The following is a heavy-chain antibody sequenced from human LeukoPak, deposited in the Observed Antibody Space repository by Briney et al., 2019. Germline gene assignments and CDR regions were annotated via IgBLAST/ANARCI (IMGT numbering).Heavy chain of an antibody. Sequence: SQTLSLTCAISGDSVSSNSAAWNWIRQSPSRGLEWLGRTYYRSNWAHDYAVSVQGRITINPDTSKNQFSLKLSSVTAADTAVYYCARGHPGYFDWLSWFDPWGQGTLVTVSA. CDR3: ARGHPGYFDWLSWFDP. CDR1: GDSVSSNSAA. J-gene: IGHJ5*02. V-gene: IGHV6-1*01. D-gene: IGHD3-9*01. CDR2: TYYRSNWAH.